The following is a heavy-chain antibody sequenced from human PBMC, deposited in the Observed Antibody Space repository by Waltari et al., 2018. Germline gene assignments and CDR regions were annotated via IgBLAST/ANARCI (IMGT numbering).Heavy chain of an antibody. D-gene: IGHD6-13*01. V-gene: IGHV4-39*07. Sequence: QLQLQESGPGLVKPSETLSLTCTVSGGSISSSRYYWGWIRQPPGKGLEWIGSIYYSGSTYYNPSLKSRVTISVDTSKNQFSLKLSSVTAADTAVYYCARDRGIAASWGIFWGQGTLVTVSS. CDR1: GGSISSSRYY. CDR3: ARDRGIAASWGIF. J-gene: IGHJ1*01. CDR2: IYYSGST.